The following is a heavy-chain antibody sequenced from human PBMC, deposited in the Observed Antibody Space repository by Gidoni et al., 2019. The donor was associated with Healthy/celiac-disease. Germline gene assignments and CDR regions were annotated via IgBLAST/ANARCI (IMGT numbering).Heavy chain of an antibody. CDR3: ARDLGYCSSTSCWSYGMDV. D-gene: IGHD2-2*01. CDR2: IGTAGDT. CDR1: GFTFSSYD. J-gene: IGHJ6*02. Sequence: EVQLVESGGGLVQPGGSLRLSCAASGFTFSSYDMHWVRQATGKGLEWVSAIGTAGDTYYPGSVKGRFTISRENAKNSLYLQMNSLRAGDTAVYYCARDLGYCSSTSCWSYGMDVWGQGTTVTVSS. V-gene: IGHV3-13*01.